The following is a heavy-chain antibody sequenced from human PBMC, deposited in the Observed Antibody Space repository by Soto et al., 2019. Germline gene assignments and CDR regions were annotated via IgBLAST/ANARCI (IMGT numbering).Heavy chain of an antibody. Sequence: QITLKESGPTLVKPTQTLTLTCTFSGFSLSTSGVGVGWIRQPPGKALEWLALIYWDDDKRYSPSLKSRLTTTTDTSKDQVVLTMTNMAPVDTATYYCAHSLIGYYYDSSGSNWFDPWGQGTLVTVSS. CDR1: GFSLSTSGVG. D-gene: IGHD3-22*01. V-gene: IGHV2-5*02. CDR2: IYWDDDK. CDR3: AHSLIGYYYDSSGSNWFDP. J-gene: IGHJ5*02.